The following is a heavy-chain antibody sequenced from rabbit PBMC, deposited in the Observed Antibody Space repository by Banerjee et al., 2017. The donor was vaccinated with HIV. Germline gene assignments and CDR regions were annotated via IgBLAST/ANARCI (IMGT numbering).Heavy chain of an antibody. V-gene: IGHV1S45*01. CDR3: ARDLTGVIGWNFNL. Sequence: QEPLKESGGGLVTPGGNLTLTCTASGFDISSYHMCWVRQAPGKGLEWIACINTSSGNTVYATWAKGRLTISKTSWTTVTLQMTSLTAADTATYFCARDLTGVIGWNFNLWGPGTLVTVS. D-gene: IGHD1-1*01. CDR1: GFDISSYH. J-gene: IGHJ4*01. CDR2: INTSSGNT.